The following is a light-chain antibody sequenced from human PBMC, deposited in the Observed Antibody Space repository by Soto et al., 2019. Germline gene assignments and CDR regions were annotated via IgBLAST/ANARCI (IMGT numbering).Light chain of an antibody. CDR1: QSVSSS. CDR2: DTS. V-gene: IGKV3-15*01. Sequence: EIVVTQSPATLSVSPGERVTLSCRASQSVSSSLAWYQQRPGQAPRLLIYDTSTTAAGISARFSGSGSGSEFTLTNSGLQSEDLAVYYCQQDIDWPPWTCGHGTAVEIK. J-gene: IGKJ1*01. CDR3: QQDIDWPPWT.